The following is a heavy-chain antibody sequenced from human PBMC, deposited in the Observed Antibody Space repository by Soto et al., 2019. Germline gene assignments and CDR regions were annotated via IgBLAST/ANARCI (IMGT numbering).Heavy chain of an antibody. CDR1: GGSISSGGYY. CDR3: ARGEGSWFDP. Sequence: SETLSLTCTVSGGSISSGGYYWSWIRQHPGKGLEWIGYIYYSGSTYYNPSLKSRVTISVDTSKNQFSLKLSSVTAADTAVYYCARGEGSWFDPWGQGTLVTVSS. CDR2: IYYSGST. V-gene: IGHV4-31*03. J-gene: IGHJ5*02.